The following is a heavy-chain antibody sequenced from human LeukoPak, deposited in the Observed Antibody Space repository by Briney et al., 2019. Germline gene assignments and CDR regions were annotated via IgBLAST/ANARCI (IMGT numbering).Heavy chain of an antibody. Sequence: GGSLRLSCAASGFTFSSYAMHWVRQAPGKGLEWVSGISWNSGSIGYADSVKGRFTISRDNAKNSLYLQMNSLRAEDTALYYCAKDGIAAAGPLEEQNYFDYWGQGTLVTVSS. D-gene: IGHD6-13*01. J-gene: IGHJ4*02. V-gene: IGHV3-9*01. CDR3: AKDGIAAAGPLEEQNYFDY. CDR1: GFTFSSYA. CDR2: ISWNSGSI.